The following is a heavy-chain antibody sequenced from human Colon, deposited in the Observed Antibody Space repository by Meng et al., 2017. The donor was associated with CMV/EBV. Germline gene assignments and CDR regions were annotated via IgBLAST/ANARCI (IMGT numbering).Heavy chain of an antibody. J-gene: IGHJ4*02. D-gene: IGHD6-19*01. CDR3: ARPSDNGWYYLDS. CDR1: GASISSGNLY. CDR2: IHHTGNT. Sequence: SETLSLTCAVSGASISSGNLYWGWIRQSPGRGLEWIGSIHHTGNTYRNPSLWGRVSMSVDTSKNQFSLNLSSVTAADTSIYYCARPSDNGWYYLDSWGQGTLVTVSS. V-gene: IGHV4-39*01.